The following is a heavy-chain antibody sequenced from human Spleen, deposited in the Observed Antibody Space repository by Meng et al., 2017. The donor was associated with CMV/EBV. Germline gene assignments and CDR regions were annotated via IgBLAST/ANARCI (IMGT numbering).Heavy chain of an antibody. D-gene: IGHD6-19*01. CDR3: ARVEWAGALEGSIDY. CDR2: IYYNGNT. J-gene: IGHJ4*02. Sequence: SETLSLTCTVSGDSISSRYYWGWIRQSPGKGLEWIGSIYYNGNTYYNSSLKSRVTMSVDTSKNQFSLELNSVTAADTAVYYCARVEWAGALEGSIDYWGQGTLVTVSS. CDR1: GDSISSRYY. V-gene: IGHV4-38-2*02.